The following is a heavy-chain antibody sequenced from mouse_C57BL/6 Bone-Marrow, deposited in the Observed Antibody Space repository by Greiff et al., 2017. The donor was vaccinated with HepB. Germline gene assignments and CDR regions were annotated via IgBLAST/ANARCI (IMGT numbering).Heavy chain of an antibody. CDR3: ADSSGYDWFAY. CDR2: ISDGGSYT. V-gene: IGHV5-4*03. CDR1: GFTFSSYA. J-gene: IGHJ3*01. D-gene: IGHD3-2*02. Sequence: EVKLQESGGGLVKPGGSLKLSCAASGFTFSSYAMSWVRQTPEKRLEWVATISDGGSYTYYPDNVKGRFTISRDNAKNNLYLQMSHLKSEDTAMYYCADSSGYDWFAYWGQGTLVTVSA.